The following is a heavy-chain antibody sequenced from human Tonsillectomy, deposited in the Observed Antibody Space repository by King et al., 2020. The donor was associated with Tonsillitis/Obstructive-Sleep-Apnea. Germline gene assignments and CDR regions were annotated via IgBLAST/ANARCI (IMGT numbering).Heavy chain of an antibody. J-gene: IGHJ4*02. Sequence: VQLVESGGGVVQPGRSLRLSCAASGFTFSSYAMHWVRQAPGKGLEWVAVISYDGSNKYYADSVKGRFTISRDNSKNTLYLQMNSLRAEDTAVYYCARGRRGYSGYDYTFDYWGQGTLVTVSS. CDR2: ISYDGSNK. CDR1: GFTFSSYA. D-gene: IGHD5-12*01. CDR3: ARGRRGYSGYDYTFDY. V-gene: IGHV3-30*01.